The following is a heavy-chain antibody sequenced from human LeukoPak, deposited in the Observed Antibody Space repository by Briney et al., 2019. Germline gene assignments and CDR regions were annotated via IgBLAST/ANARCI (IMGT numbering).Heavy chain of an antibody. CDR1: GFTFSSYW. Sequence: AGGSLRLSCAASGFTFSSYWMSWVRQAPGKGLEWEANIKQDGSEKYYVDSVKGRFTISRDNAKNSLYLQMNSLRAEDTAVYYCARGGKSPAFWSGYSRNFDYWGQGTLVTVSS. J-gene: IGHJ4*02. V-gene: IGHV3-7*03. CDR2: IKQDGSEK. CDR3: ARGGKSPAFWSGYSRNFDY. D-gene: IGHD3-3*01.